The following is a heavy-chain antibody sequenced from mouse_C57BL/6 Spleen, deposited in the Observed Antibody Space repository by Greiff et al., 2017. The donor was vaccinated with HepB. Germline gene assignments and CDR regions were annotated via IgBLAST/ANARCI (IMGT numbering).Heavy chain of an antibody. J-gene: IGHJ4*01. V-gene: IGHV14-4*01. CDR3: RDSSGYDVMDY. CDR2: IDPENGDT. Sequence: VQLQQSGAELVRPGASVKLSCTASGFNIKDDYMHWVKQRPEQGLEWIGWIDPENGDTEYASKFQGKATITADTSSNTAYLQLSSLTSEDTAVYYCRDSSGYDVMDYWGQGTSVTVSS. CDR1: GFNIKDDY. D-gene: IGHD3-2*02.